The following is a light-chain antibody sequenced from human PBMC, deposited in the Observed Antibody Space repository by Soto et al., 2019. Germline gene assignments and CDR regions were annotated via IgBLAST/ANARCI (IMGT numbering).Light chain of an antibody. Sequence: QTVVTQEPSLTVSPGGTVTLTCASSTGAVTSVSYPNWVQQKPGQAPRALIYSTSNSYSWTPARFSGSLLGGKAALTLSGVQPEDEAVYYCLLYFGSAQVFGGGTKLTVL. V-gene: IGLV7-43*01. CDR3: LLYFGSAQV. J-gene: IGLJ3*02. CDR2: STS. CDR1: TGAVTSVSY.